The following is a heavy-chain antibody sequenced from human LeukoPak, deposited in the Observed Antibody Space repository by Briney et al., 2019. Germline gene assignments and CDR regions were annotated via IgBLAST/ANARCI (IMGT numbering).Heavy chain of an antibody. V-gene: IGHV3-7*03. D-gene: IGHD4-17*01. CDR2: IKQDGSEK. Sequence: GGSLRLSCAGSGFTFSTYWMSWVRQAPGKGLEWVANIKQDGSEKYYVDTVKGRFTISRDNAKNSLYLQMNSLRAEDTALYYCARVGIYGDYGRYFDYWGQGTLVTVSS. J-gene: IGHJ4*02. CDR1: GFTFSTYW. CDR3: ARVGIYGDYGRYFDY.